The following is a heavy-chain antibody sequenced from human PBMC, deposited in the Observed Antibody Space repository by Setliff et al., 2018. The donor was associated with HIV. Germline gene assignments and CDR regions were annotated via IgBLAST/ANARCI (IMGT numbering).Heavy chain of an antibody. CDR2: TIPMFGTA. CDR3: ARESACSSTSCPKVLDY. J-gene: IGHJ4*02. CDR1: GGTFGLYG. Sequence: SVKVSCKASGGTFGLYGISWVRQAPGQGLEWMGGTIPMFGTANYAQKFQGRVTITTDESTNTGYMELSSLRSEDTAVYYCARESACSSTSCPKVLDYWGQGTLVTVSS. V-gene: IGHV1-69*05. D-gene: IGHD2-2*01.